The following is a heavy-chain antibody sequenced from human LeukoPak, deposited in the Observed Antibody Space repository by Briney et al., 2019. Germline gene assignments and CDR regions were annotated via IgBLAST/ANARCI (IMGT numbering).Heavy chain of an antibody. D-gene: IGHD1-1*01. CDR2: INPSGRSA. J-gene: IGHJ5*02. V-gene: IGHV1-46*02. CDR1: PYTFNKYY. CDR3: ARDSVELERRNWFDP. Sequence: ASVKVPCKASPYTFNKYYIHWVRQAPGQGLEWMGVINPSGRSASYAQRFQGRVTMTRDTSASTVYMDLSSLTSDDTAVYYCARDSVELERRNWFDPWGQGTLVTVSS.